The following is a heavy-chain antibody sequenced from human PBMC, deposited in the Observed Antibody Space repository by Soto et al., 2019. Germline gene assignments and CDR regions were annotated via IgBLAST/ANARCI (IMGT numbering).Heavy chain of an antibody. Sequence: QVQLVESGGGVVQPGRSLRLSCAASGFTFSSYGMHWVRQAPGKGLEWVAVISYDGSNKYYADSVKGRFTISRDNSKNTLYLQMNRLRAEDTAVYYCAKRRDWGQGTLVTVSS. CDR2: ISYDGSNK. CDR3: AKRRD. CDR1: GFTFSSYG. V-gene: IGHV3-30*18. J-gene: IGHJ4*02.